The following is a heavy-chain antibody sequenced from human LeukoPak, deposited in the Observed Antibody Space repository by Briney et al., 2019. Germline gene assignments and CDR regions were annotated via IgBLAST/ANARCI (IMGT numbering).Heavy chain of an antibody. CDR3: ARGFLMRGFDY. J-gene: IGHJ4*02. V-gene: IGHV6-1*01. Sequence: SQTLSLTCAISGDSVSSSSTGWNWIRQSPSRVLEWLGRTHYESKWKNDYAESVKSRITINPDTSKNQFSLQLNSVTPEDTAVYFCARGFLMRGFDYWGQGTLVTVSS. CDR1: GDSVSSSSTG. CDR2: THYESKWKN.